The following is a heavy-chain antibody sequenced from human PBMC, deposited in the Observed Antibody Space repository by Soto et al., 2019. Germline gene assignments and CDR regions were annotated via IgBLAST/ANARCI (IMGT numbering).Heavy chain of an antibody. J-gene: IGHJ6*02. Sequence: PSETLSLTCTVSGGSISSSSCYWGWIRQPPGKGLEWIGSIYYSGSTYYNPSLKSRVTISVDTSKNQFSLKLSSVTAADTAVYYCARFTSQLVHYYLHGMDVWGHGTTVTASS. CDR1: GGSISSSSCY. V-gene: IGHV4-39*01. CDR3: ARFTSQLVHYYLHGMDV. D-gene: IGHD6-13*01. CDR2: IYYSGST.